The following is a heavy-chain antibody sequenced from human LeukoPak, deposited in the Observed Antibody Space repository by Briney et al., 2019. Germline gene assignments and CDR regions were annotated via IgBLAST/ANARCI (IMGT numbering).Heavy chain of an antibody. CDR1: GFTFSRYG. D-gene: IGHD2-2*01. V-gene: IGHV3-23*01. CDR2: ISGSGGST. J-gene: IGHJ4*02. CDR3: AKDRLYCSSTSCRSFDY. Sequence: GRSLRLSCAAAGFTFSRYGMHWVRQAPGKGLEWVSAISGSGGSTYYADSVKGQFTISRDNSKNTLYLQMNSLRAEDTAVYYCAKDRLYCSSTSCRSFDYWGQGTLVTVSS.